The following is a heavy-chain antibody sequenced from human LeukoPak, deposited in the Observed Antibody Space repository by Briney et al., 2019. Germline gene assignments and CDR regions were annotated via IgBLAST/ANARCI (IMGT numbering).Heavy chain of an antibody. CDR2: INPSGATT. V-gene: IGHV1-46*01. D-gene: IGHD3-10*01. CDR1: GYTFTSYY. Sequence: ASVKVSCKASGYTFTSYYMHWVRQAPGQGLEWMGIINPSGATTAYALKFQGRVIMTRDTSTSTVSMELRSLTSEDTAVYYCARDVFGVESRWRDAFDIWGQGTMVTVSS. J-gene: IGHJ3*02. CDR3: ARDVFGVESRWRDAFDI.